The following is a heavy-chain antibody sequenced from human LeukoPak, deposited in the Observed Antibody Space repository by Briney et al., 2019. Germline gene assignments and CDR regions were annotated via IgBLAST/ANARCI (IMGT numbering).Heavy chain of an antibody. CDR1: GFTFSSYA. J-gene: IGHJ4*02. CDR2: ISGSGGST. D-gene: IGHD3-3*01. Sequence: GGSPRLSCAASGFTFSSYAMSWVRQAPGKGLEWVSAISGSGGSTYYADSVKGRFTISRDNSKNTLYLQMNSLRAEDTAVYYCAKAPPYYDFWSAFDYWGQGTLVTVSS. CDR3: AKAPPYYDFWSAFDY. V-gene: IGHV3-23*01.